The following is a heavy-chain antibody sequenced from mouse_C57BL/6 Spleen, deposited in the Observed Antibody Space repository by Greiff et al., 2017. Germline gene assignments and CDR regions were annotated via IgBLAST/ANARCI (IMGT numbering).Heavy chain of an antibody. CDR2: INPNNGGT. D-gene: IGHD2-2*01. V-gene: IGHV1-18*01. Sequence: EVHLVESGPELVKPGASVKIPCKASGYTFTDYNMDWVKQSHGKSLEWIGDINPNNGGTIYNQKFKGKATLTVDKSSSTAYMELRSLTSEDTAVYYCARWLPLYYAMDYWGQGTSVTVSS. CDR1: GYTFTDYN. CDR3: ARWLPLYYAMDY. J-gene: IGHJ4*01.